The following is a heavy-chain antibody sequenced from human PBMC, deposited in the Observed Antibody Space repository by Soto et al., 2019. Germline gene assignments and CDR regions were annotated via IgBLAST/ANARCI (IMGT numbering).Heavy chain of an antibody. CDR3: ATQTKPFTWLH. Sequence: QVQLQESGPGLVKPSGTLSLTCAVSGGSISITDWWSWVRQPPGKGLEWIAEISHSGNTNYNPSLKSRVTMSLDNSKNQFSLELTSVTAADTAVYYCATQTKPFTWLHCGQGTLVAVSS. J-gene: IGHJ4*02. CDR2: ISHSGNT. D-gene: IGHD2-8*01. V-gene: IGHV4-4*02. CDR1: GGSISITDW.